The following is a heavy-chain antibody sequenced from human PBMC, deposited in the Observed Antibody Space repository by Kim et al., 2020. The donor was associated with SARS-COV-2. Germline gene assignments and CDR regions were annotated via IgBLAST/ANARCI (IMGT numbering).Heavy chain of an antibody. Sequence: GESLKISCKGSGYSFSSYWIAWVRQMPGKGLEWMGMILPGDSNIKYSPSFEGQVTVSADKSIDTAYVQWSSLQASDTAIYYCARLPPNLREGYSYGLDVWGQGTTVSVSS. CDR2: ILPGDSNI. CDR1: GYSFSSYW. V-gene: IGHV5-51*01. D-gene: IGHD3-10*01. J-gene: IGHJ6*02. CDR3: ARLPPNLREGYSYGLDV.